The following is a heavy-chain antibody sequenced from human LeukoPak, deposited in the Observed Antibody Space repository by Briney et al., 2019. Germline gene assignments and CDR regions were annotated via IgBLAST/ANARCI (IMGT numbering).Heavy chain of an antibody. CDR2: ISSSSSYI. CDR1: GFTFNIFS. V-gene: IGHV3-21*01. J-gene: IGHJ4*02. CDR3: AREFADY. Sequence: GGSLRLSCAASGFTFNIFSMTWVRQAPGKGLELVSSISSSSSYIYYADSVKGRFTISRDNAKNSLYLQMSSLRAEDTAVYYCAREFADYWGQGTLVTVSS.